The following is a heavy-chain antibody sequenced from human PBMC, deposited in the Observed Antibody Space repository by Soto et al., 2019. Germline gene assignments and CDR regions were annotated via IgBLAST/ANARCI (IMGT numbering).Heavy chain of an antibody. CDR2: ISGSGGST. CDR3: AKLEADIVVVPAAIGY. J-gene: IGHJ4*02. CDR1: GFTFSSYA. Sequence: EVQLLESGGGLVQPGGSLRLSCAASGFTFSSYAMSWVRQAPGKGLEWVSAISGSGGSTSYADSVKGRFTISRDNSKNTLYLQMNSLRAEDTAVYYCAKLEADIVVVPAAIGYWGQGTLVTVSS. D-gene: IGHD2-2*01. V-gene: IGHV3-23*01.